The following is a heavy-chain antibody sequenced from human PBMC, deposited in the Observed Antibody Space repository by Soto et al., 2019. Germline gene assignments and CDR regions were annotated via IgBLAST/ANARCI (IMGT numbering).Heavy chain of an antibody. J-gene: IGHJ4*02. D-gene: IGHD4-17*01. V-gene: IGHV3-23*01. CDR2: ISGSGGST. Sequence: GGSLRLSCAASGFTFSSYAMSWVRQAPGKGLEWVSAISGSGGSTYYADSVKGRFTISRDNSKNTLYLQMNSLRAEDTAVYYCAKGTVYGDPEWDLYFDYWGQGTLVTVSS. CDR1: GFTFSSYA. CDR3: AKGTVYGDPEWDLYFDY.